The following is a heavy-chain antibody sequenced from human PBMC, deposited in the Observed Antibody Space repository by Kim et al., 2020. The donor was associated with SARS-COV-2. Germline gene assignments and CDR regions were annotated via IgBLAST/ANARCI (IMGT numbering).Heavy chain of an antibody. CDR2: ISGGGGKT. CDR1: GFTFSDYG. D-gene: IGHD2-21*02. CDR3: AREHGDWYFGFLNF. J-gene: IGHJ4*02. V-gene: IGHV3-23*01. Sequence: GGSLRLSCAASGFTFSDYGMNWVRQAPGKRLEWVSRISGGGGKTYYTDSVKGRFTISRDNSKNVVYLQMNSLRVDDTALYYCAREHGDWYFGFLNFWGQG.